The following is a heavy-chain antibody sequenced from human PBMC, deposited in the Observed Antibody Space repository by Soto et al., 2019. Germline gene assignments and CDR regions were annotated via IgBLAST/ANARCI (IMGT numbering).Heavy chain of an antibody. CDR2: IIPIFGTA. V-gene: IGHV1-69*13. CDR3: ARGVVARLGYYGMDV. CDR1: GGTFSSYA. D-gene: IGHD2-15*01. J-gene: IGHJ6*02. Sequence: SVKVSCKASGGTFSSYAISWVRQAPGQGLEWMGGIIPIFGTANYAQKFQGRVTITADESTSTAYMELSSLRSEDTAVYYCARGVVARLGYYGMDVWGQGTTDTVSS.